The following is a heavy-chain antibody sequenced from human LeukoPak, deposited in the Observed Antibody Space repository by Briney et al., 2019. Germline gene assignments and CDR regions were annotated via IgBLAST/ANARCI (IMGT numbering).Heavy chain of an antibody. J-gene: IGHJ4*02. Sequence: GGSLRLSCAASGFTFSSYAMSWVRQAPGKGLEWVSAISGSGGSTYYADSVKGRFTISRDNSKNTLYLQMNSLRAEDTAVYYCAKEREITIFGVVPSPPFDYWGQGTLVTVSS. D-gene: IGHD3-3*01. CDR2: ISGSGGST. CDR1: GFTFSSYA. V-gene: IGHV3-23*01. CDR3: AKEREITIFGVVPSPPFDY.